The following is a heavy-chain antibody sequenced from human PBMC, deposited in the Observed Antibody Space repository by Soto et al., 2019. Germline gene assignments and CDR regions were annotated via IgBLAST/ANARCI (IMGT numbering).Heavy chain of an antibody. CDR3: ARRLGYYFAY. CDR2: ISSNGGST. V-gene: IGHV3-64*01. CDR1: GFTFSSYA. J-gene: IGHJ4*02. D-gene: IGHD6-19*01. Sequence: EVQLVESGGGLVQPGGSLRLSCAASGFTFSSYAMHWVRQAPGKGLEYGSAISSNGGSTCYANSVKGRLTISRDNSMTTLYLQMCSRSGVDMGVYFCARRLGYYFAYWGQGTGVTVPS.